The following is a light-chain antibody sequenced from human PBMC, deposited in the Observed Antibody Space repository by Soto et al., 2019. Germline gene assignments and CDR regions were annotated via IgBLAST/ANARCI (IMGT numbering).Light chain of an antibody. Sequence: QSVLTQSPSASGTPGQRVTISCSGSSSNIGSDIVNWYQQLPGTAPKLLIYSNNQRPSGVPDRFSGSKSGTSASLAISCLQSEDEADYYCAAWDGSLNGWVFGGGTKLTVL. V-gene: IGLV1-44*01. CDR2: SNN. J-gene: IGLJ3*02. CDR3: AAWDGSLNGWV. CDR1: SSNIGSDI.